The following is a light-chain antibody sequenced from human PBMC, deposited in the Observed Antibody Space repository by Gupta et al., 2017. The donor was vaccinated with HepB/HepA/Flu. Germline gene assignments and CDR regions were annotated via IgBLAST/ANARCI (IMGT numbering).Light chain of an antibody. V-gene: IGKV1-27*01. J-gene: IGKJ1*01. Sequence: DIQMTQSPSSLSASVGDRVTITCRASQDIGKSLAWYQQKPGKFPRLLIYTVSTLQSGVPSRFSGSGSGTDFTLTISSLQPEDFATYYCQKYDSARTFGQGTNVEIK. CDR2: TVS. CDR1: QDIGKS. CDR3: QKYDSART.